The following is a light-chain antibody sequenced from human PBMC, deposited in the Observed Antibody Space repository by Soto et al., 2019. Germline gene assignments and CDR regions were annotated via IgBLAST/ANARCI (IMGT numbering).Light chain of an antibody. Sequence: EFVLTQSPGTLSLSPGERATLSCRASQSVRSSYLAWYQQKPGQAPRLLIYGASSRATGIPDRFSGSGSGTDFTLTISSLQSEDFAVYYCQQYNNWPPITFGQGTRLEIK. J-gene: IGKJ5*01. CDR2: GAS. CDR3: QQYNNWPPIT. CDR1: QSVRSSY. V-gene: IGKV3-20*01.